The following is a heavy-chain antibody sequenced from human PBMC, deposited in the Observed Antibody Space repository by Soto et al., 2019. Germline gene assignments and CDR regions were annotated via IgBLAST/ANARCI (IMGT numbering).Heavy chain of an antibody. Sequence: GESLKISCKGSGYSFTSYWIGWVRQMPGKGLEWMGIIYPGDSDTRYSPSFQGQVTISADKSISTAYLQWSSLKASATAMYYCARSPRDLAGRFAFDIWGQGTMVTVSS. CDR2: IYPGDSDT. D-gene: IGHD2-15*01. CDR3: ARSPRDLAGRFAFDI. J-gene: IGHJ3*02. V-gene: IGHV5-51*01. CDR1: GYSFTSYW.